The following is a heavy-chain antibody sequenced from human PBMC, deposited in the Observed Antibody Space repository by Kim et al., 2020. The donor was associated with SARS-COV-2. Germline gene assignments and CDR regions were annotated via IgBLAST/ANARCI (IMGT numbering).Heavy chain of an antibody. J-gene: IGHJ5*02. CDR3: AKQEDWFDP. V-gene: IGHV3-7*03. CDR2: SEK. Sequence: SEKYYVDSVKGRFTISRDNAKNSLYLQMNSLRAEDTAVYYCAKQEDWFDPWGQGTLVTVSS.